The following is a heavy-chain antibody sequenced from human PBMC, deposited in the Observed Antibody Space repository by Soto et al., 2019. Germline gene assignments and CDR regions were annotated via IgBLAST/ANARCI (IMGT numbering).Heavy chain of an antibody. CDR3: ARDRLWAVSCFDY. Sequence: GGALRLSCAASGSTFSSYSMNWVRPAPGKGLEWVSSISSSSSYIYYADSVKGRFTISRDNAKNSLYLQMNSLRAEDTAVYYCARDRLWAVSCFDYWGQGTLVTVSS. D-gene: IGHD3-16*01. CDR1: GSTFSSYS. V-gene: IGHV3-21*01. CDR2: ISSSSSYI. J-gene: IGHJ4*02.